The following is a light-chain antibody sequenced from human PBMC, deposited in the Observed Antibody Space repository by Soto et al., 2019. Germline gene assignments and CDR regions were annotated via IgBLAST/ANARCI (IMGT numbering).Light chain of an antibody. CDR2: ANN. J-gene: IGLJ2*01. V-gene: IGLV1-40*01. Sequence: QSVLTQPPSVSGAPGQRVTISCTGSSSNIGAGYDVHWYQQLPGTAPKLLIYANNNRPSGVPDRFSGSKSGTSASLAITGLQAEDEAEYYCQSYDSSLSAVVFGGGTKLTVL. CDR1: SSNIGAGYD. CDR3: QSYDSSLSAVV.